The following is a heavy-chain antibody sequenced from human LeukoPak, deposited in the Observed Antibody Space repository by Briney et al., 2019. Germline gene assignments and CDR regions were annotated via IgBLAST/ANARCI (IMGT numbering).Heavy chain of an antibody. CDR1: GFIFNNYA. CDR2: ISWNSGSI. CDR3: AKDNRRHYTSGPNPDSLH. D-gene: IGHD6-19*01. Sequence: GGSLRLSCAGSGFIFNNYAMHWVRQPPGKGLEWVSGISWNSGSIDYADSVKGRFTISRDNAKNSLYLQMNSLRVEDTAFHYCAKDNRRHYTSGPNPDSLHWGQGALVTVSS. V-gene: IGHV3-9*01. J-gene: IGHJ4*02.